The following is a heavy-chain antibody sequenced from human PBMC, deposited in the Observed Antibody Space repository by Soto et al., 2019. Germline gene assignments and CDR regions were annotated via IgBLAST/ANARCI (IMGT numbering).Heavy chain of an antibody. Sequence: QVQLVQSGPEVKKPGASVKVSCKTSGYTFTNYGISWVRQAPGQGLEWMGWITTDKGKTTYAQKFQGRVTMTTDTSRSTAYVELRSWRADDAAMDYCAARSPAFGYWGQGSLVTVS. CDR3: AARSPAFGY. V-gene: IGHV1-18*01. J-gene: IGHJ4*02. CDR2: ITTDKGKT. CDR1: GYTFTNYG.